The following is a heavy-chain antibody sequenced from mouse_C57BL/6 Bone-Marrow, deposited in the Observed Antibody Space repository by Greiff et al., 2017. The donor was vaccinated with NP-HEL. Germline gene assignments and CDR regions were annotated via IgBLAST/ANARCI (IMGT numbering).Heavy chain of an antibody. Sequence: VMLVESGGGLVKPGGSLKLSCAASGFTFSDYGMHWVRQAPEKGLEWVAYIRSGRSTSYYADTVKGRFTISRDNAKNTLFLQMTSLRSEDTAMYYCARRSNGYSFFAYWGQGTLVTVSA. J-gene: IGHJ3*01. V-gene: IGHV5-17*01. CDR2: IRSGRSTS. D-gene: IGHD2-3*01. CDR1: GFTFSDYG. CDR3: ARRSNGYSFFAY.